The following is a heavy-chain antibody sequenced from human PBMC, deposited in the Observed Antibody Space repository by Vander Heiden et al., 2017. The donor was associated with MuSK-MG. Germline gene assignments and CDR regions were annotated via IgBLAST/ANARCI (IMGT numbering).Heavy chain of an antibody. V-gene: IGHV3-21*01. J-gene: IGHJ4*02. CDR1: GFTFSSYS. CDR2: ISISSSYI. Sequence: EVQLVESGGGLVKPGGSLRLSCAASGFTFSSYSMNWVRQAPGKGLEWVSSISISSSYIYYADSVKGRFTISRDNAKNSLYLQMNSLRAEDTAVYYCARDDPRYYFDYWGQGTLVTVSS. CDR3: ARDDPRYYFDY.